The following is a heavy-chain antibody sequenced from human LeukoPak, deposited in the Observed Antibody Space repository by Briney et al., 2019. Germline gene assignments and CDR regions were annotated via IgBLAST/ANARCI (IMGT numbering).Heavy chain of an antibody. V-gene: IGHV3-48*02. CDR3: AREDDSWGPNNLDL. D-gene: IGHD7-27*01. CDR2: IDTSSSTM. Sequence: PGGSLRLSCAASAFTFSDYSMNWVRQAPGKGLEGISYIDTSSSTMYYADSVMGRFTISRDNAKESLYLQMNSLRDEDTAVYYCAREDDSWGPNNLDLWGQGTMVTVSS. J-gene: IGHJ3*01. CDR1: AFTFSDYS.